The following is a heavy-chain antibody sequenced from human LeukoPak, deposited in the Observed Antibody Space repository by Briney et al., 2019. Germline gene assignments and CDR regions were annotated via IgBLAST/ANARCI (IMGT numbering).Heavy chain of an antibody. CDR3: ARLHLATTSLYYFDY. V-gene: IGHV5-51*01. CDR2: IYPGDSDT. D-gene: IGHD5-12*01. J-gene: IGHJ4*02. Sequence: RGESLKISCKGSGYSFTSYWIGWVRQMPGKGLEWMGIIYPGDSDTRYSPSFQGQVTISADKSISTAYLQWSSLKASDTAMYYCARLHLATTSLYYFDYWGQGTLVTVSS. CDR1: GYSFTSYW.